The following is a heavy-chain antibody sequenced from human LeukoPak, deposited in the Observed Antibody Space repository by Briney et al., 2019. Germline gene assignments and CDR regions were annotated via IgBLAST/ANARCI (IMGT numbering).Heavy chain of an antibody. D-gene: IGHD5-18*01. CDR1: GYKFTGYY. Sequence: ASVKVSFKASGYKFTGYYMHWVRQAPGQGLEWMGWINPNSGDSHHAQKFQGRVTMTRDTSISTAYMELSRLRSDDTAVYYCAREIDGILVSDYWGQGTLVTVSS. V-gene: IGHV1-2*02. CDR2: INPNSGDS. J-gene: IGHJ4*02. CDR3: AREIDGILVSDY.